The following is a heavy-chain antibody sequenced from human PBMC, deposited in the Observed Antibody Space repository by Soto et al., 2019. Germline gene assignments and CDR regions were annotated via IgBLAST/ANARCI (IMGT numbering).Heavy chain of an antibody. CDR2: ISSSSSYT. D-gene: IGHD6-19*01. V-gene: IGHV3-11*05. CDR1: GFTFSDYY. CDR3: ARDLLGIAVAGTPRYYYGMDV. Sequence: GGSLRLSCAASGFTFSDYYMSWIRQAPGKGLEWVSYISSSSSYTNYADSVKGRFTISRDNAKNSLYLQMNSLRAEDTAVYYCARDLLGIAVAGTPRYYYGMDVWGQGTTVTVSS. J-gene: IGHJ6*02.